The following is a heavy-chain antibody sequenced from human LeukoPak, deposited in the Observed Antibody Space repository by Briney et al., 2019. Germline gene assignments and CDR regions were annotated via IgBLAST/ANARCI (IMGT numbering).Heavy chain of an antibody. J-gene: IGHJ4*02. CDR2: IKGKTAAGAP. Sequence: GGSLRLSCAASGFTFNYAWMSWVRQVPGKGLEWVGRIKGKTAAGAPDYVASVKGRFTISRDDSKNTLFLQMNSLKTEDTAVYYCITGDYDFWSGFYSPNHYFVYWGQGTLVTVSS. D-gene: IGHD3-3*01. CDR3: ITGDYDFWSGFYSPNHYFVY. V-gene: IGHV3-15*01. CDR1: GFTFNYAW.